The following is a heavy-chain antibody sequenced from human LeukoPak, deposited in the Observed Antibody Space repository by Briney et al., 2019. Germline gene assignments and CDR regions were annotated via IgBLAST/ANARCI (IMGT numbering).Heavy chain of an antibody. CDR1: GFTFSNAW. CDR3: TTDSRYSGSRY. CDR2: IKSKTDGGTT. V-gene: IGHV3-15*01. D-gene: IGHD1-26*01. Sequence: PGGSLRLSCAASGFTFSNAWMSWVRQAPGKGLEWVGRIKSKTDGGTTDYAAPVKGRFTISRDDSKNTLYLQMNSPKTEDTAVYYCTTDSRYSGSRYWGQGTLVTVSS. J-gene: IGHJ4*02.